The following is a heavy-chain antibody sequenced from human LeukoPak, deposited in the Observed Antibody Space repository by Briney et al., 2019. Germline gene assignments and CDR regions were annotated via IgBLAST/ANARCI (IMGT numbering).Heavy chain of an antibody. D-gene: IGHD6-19*01. CDR2: TYYRSNWYN. V-gene: IGHV6-1*01. CDR3: ARENHSSSPHAFDI. CDR1: GDIVSSNSAA. J-gene: IGHJ3*02. Sequence: SQTLSLTCAISGDIVSSNSAAWDWIGQAPSRGLEWLVRTYYRSNWYNDYAVSVKSRITINPDTSKNQFSLQLNSVTPEDTAVYYCARENHSSSPHAFDIWGQGTMVTVSS.